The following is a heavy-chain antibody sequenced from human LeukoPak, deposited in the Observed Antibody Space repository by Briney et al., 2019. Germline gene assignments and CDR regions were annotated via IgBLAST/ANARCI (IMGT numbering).Heavy chain of an antibody. CDR2: ISGSGGST. J-gene: IGHJ4*02. D-gene: IGHD3-3*01. V-gene: IGHV3-23*01. CDR1: GFTFSSYA. Sequence: PGGSLRLSCAASGFTFSSYAMNWVCQAPGKGLEWVSAISGSGGSTYYADSVKGRFTISRDSSKNTLYLQMNSLRAEDTAVYYCAKNMGYDFWSGYIGFYWGQGTLVTVSS. CDR3: AKNMGYDFWSGYIGFY.